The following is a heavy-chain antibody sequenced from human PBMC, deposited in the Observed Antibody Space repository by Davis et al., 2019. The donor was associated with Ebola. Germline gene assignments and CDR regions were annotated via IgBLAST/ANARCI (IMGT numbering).Heavy chain of an antibody. CDR1: GGTFSSYA. J-gene: IGHJ6*02. D-gene: IGHD6-6*01. Sequence: SVKVSCKASGGTFSSYAISWVRQAPGQGLEWMGGIIPIFGTANYAQKFQGRVTMTRNTSISTAYMELSSLRSEDTAVYYCAREKLTAGYYYYGMDVWGQGTTVTVSS. CDR3: AREKLTAGYYYYGMDV. CDR2: IIPIFGTA. V-gene: IGHV1-69*05.